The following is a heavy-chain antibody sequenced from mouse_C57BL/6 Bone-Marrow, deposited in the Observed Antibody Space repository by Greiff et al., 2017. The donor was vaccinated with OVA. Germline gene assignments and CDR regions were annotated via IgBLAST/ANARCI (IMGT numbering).Heavy chain of an antibody. V-gene: IGHV1-59*01. CDR2: IDPSDSYT. J-gene: IGHJ2*01. Sequence: QVQLQQPGAELVRPGTSVKLSCKASGYTFTSYWMHWVKQRPGQGLEWIGVIDPSDSYTNYNQKFKGKATLTVDTSSSTAYMQLSSLTSEDSAVNYCASLSLPRYLDYWGQGTTLTVSS. CDR3: ASLSLPRYLDY. CDR1: GYTFTSYW. D-gene: IGHD1-1*01.